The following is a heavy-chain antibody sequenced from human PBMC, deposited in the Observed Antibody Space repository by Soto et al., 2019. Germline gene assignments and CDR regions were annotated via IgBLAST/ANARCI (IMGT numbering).Heavy chain of an antibody. V-gene: IGHV3-30-3*01. Sequence: GGSLRLSCAACGFTFSSYAMHWVRQAPGKGLEWVAVISYDGSNKYYADSVKGRFTISRDNSKNTLYLQMNSLRAEDTAVYYCAGEGLYCSSTSCYGRAYYYYGMDVWGQGTTVTVSS. D-gene: IGHD2-2*01. CDR3: AGEGLYCSSTSCYGRAYYYYGMDV. J-gene: IGHJ6*02. CDR2: ISYDGSNK. CDR1: GFTFSSYA.